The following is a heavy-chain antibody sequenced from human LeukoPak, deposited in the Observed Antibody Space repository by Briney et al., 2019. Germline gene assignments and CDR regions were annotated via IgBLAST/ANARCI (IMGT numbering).Heavy chain of an antibody. V-gene: IGHV3-21*01. J-gene: IGHJ4*02. D-gene: IGHD5-18*01. Sequence: GGSLRLSCAASGFTFSSYSMTWVRQAPGKGLEWVSSISSSSSYVYYADSVKGRFTISRDNAKNSLYLQMNSLRAEYTAVYYCAGALEGYSYGTTFDYWGQGTLVTVSS. CDR3: AGALEGYSYGTTFDY. CDR2: ISSSSSYV. CDR1: GFTFSSYS.